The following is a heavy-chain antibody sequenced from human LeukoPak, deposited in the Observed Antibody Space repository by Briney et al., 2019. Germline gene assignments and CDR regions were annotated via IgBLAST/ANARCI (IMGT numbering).Heavy chain of an antibody. CDR3: ARDRLGYCSSTSCFRPDAVWFDP. J-gene: IGHJ5*02. Sequence: PSETLSLTCTVSGYSISSGYYWGWIRPPPGKGLEWIGSIYHSGSTYYNPSLKSRVTISVDTSKNQFSLKLSFVTAADTAVYYCARDRLGYCSSTSCFRPDAVWFDPWGQGTLVTVSS. V-gene: IGHV4-38-2*02. D-gene: IGHD2-2*01. CDR1: GYSISSGYY. CDR2: IYHSGST.